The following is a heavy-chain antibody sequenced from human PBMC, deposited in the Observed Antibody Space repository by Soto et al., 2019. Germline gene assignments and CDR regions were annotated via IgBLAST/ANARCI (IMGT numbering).Heavy chain of an antibody. Sequence: SETLSLTCTVSAGSVSSGSYYWSWIRQTPGKGLEWIGYIYYSGSTYYNPSLKSRVTISVDTSKNQFSLKLSSVTAADTAVYYCARAALVPAAMCFDPWGQGTLVTVSS. CDR1: AGSVSSGSYY. D-gene: IGHD2-2*01. J-gene: IGHJ5*02. V-gene: IGHV4-61*01. CDR2: IYYSGST. CDR3: ARAALVPAAMCFDP.